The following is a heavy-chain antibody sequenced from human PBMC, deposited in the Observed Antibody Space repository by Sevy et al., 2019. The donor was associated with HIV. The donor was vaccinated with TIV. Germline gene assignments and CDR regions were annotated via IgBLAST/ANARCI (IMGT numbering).Heavy chain of an antibody. J-gene: IGHJ5*02. CDR3: ARVISGYGYDR. CDR1: GYSFTTYW. CDR2: IYPGDSDT. D-gene: IGHD5-18*01. Sequence: GESLKISCKGSGYSFTTYWIAWVRQMPGKGLEWMGIIYPGDSDTRYSPSFQGQVTISADKSISTAYLQWSSMKASDTAMYYCARVISGYGYDRWGQGTLVTVSS. V-gene: IGHV5-51*01.